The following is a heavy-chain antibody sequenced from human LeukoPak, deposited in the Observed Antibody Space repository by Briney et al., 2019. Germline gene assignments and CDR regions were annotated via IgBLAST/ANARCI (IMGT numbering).Heavy chain of an antibody. CDR1: GYSFTNYW. CDR3: ARRRDLYSGSYYPFDY. Sequence: GESLKISCKGPGYSFTNYWIGWVRQMPGKGLEWMGIIFPGDSDTTYSPSFQGQVTISVDKFINTAYLQWSNLKASDTAMYYCARRRDLYSGSYYPFDYWGQGTLVTVSS. D-gene: IGHD1-26*01. J-gene: IGHJ4*02. CDR2: IFPGDSDT. V-gene: IGHV5-51*01.